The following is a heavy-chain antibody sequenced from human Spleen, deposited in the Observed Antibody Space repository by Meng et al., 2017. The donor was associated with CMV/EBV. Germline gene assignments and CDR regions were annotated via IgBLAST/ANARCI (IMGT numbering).Heavy chain of an antibody. CDR3: ARDGPCSGGSCYSPGALDH. CDR1: GCTFSSYS. J-gene: IGHJ4*02. CDR2: ISSSSSYI. Sequence: EVQLVESWGGLVKPGVSLMLSWSGAGCTFSSYSMNWVRQAPGKGLEWVSSISSSSSYIYYADSVKGRFTISRDNAMNSLYLQMNSLRAEDTAVYYCARDGPCSGGSCYSPGALDHWGQGTLVTVSS. D-gene: IGHD2-15*01. V-gene: IGHV3-21*01.